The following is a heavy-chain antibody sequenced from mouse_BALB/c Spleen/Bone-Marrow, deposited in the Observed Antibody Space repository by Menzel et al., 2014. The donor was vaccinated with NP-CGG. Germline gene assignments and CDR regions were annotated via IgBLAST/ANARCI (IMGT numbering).Heavy chain of an antibody. J-gene: IGHJ2*01. Sequence: VHLVESAGRLLQSGGFLRLSCATSGFTFTDYYISCVRQPPGKALEWLGFIRNKANGYTTEYSASVKGRFTISRDNSQSILYLQMNTLRAEDSATYYCARDRGGLLHDYWGQGTTLTVSS. CDR1: GFTFTDYY. V-gene: IGHV7-3*02. CDR3: ARDRGGLLHDY. CDR2: IRNKANGYTT. D-gene: IGHD1-1*01.